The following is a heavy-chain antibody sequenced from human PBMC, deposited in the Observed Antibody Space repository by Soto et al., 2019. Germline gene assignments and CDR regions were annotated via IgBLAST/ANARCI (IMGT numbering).Heavy chain of an antibody. CDR2: IWYDGSNK. CDR1: GFTLSSYG. Sequence: GGSLRLSCAASGFTLSSYGMHWVRQAPGKGLEWVAVIWYDGSNKYYADSVKGRFTISRDNSKNTLYLQMNSLRAEDTAVYYCARGLLWFGEFPLYSGMDVLSQGAMVTVSS. V-gene: IGHV3-33*01. D-gene: IGHD3-10*01. J-gene: IGHJ6*02. CDR3: ARGLLWFGEFPLYSGMDV.